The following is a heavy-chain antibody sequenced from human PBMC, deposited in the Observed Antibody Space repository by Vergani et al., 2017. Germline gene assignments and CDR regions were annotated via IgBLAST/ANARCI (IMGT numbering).Heavy chain of an antibody. CDR1: GYSISSGYS. CDR2: ISHSAST. D-gene: IGHD6-19*01. Sequence: QVQLQESGPGLVKPSETLSLTCTVSGYSISSGYSWGWIRQPPGKGLVWIGSISHSASTYYNPSLKSRVTISVDTSKNQFSLKVSSVTAADTAVYYCARDKGGRRALAGMMDVWGQGTTVTVSS. V-gene: IGHV4-38-2*02. CDR3: ARDKGGRRALAGMMDV. J-gene: IGHJ6*02.